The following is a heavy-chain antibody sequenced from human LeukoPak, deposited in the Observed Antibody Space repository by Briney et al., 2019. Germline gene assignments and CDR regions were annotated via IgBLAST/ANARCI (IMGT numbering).Heavy chain of an antibody. Sequence: PSETLSLTCTVSGGSISNYYWNWIRQPPGKGLEWIGYIYYTGNTNYNPSLKSRVTISVDTSKNQFSLKLSSVTAADTAVYYCAREAGSGSYWDFDLWGRGTLVTVSS. J-gene: IGHJ2*01. V-gene: IGHV4-59*12. CDR3: AREAGSGSYWDFDL. CDR1: GGSISNYY. D-gene: IGHD3-10*01. CDR2: IYYTGNT.